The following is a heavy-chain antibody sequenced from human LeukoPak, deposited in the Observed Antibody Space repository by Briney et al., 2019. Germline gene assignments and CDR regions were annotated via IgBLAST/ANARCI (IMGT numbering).Heavy chain of an antibody. D-gene: IGHD2-2*01. V-gene: IGHV1-2*02. J-gene: IGHJ4*02. CDR1: GYTFTDYY. Sequence: GASVKVSCKASGYTFTDYYMHWVRQAPGQGLEWMRWINPNDGDTNYAQKFQGRVTMTRDTSISTAHMEVSRLRSDDTAVYYCARANFLYCSSSTCLFDYWGQGTLVTVSS. CDR3: ARANFLYCSSSTCLFDY. CDR2: INPNDGDT.